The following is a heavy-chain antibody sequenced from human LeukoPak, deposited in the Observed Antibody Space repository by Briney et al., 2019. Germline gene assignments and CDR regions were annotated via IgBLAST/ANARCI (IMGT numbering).Heavy chain of an antibody. Sequence: GESLKISCKGSGYSFTSYWIGWVRQMPGKGLEWMEIIYPGDSDTRYSPSFQGQVTISADKSISTAYLQWSSLKASDTGMYYCARQYSYGSVENWFDPWGQGTLVTVSS. J-gene: IGHJ5*02. D-gene: IGHD5-18*01. CDR3: ARQYSYGSVENWFDP. CDR2: IYPGDSDT. CDR1: GYSFTSYW. V-gene: IGHV5-51*01.